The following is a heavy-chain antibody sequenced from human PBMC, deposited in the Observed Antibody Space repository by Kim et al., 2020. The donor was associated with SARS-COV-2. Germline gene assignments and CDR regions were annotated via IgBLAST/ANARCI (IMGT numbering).Heavy chain of an antibody. Sequence: GGSLRLSCAASGFTFSSYAMSWVRQAPGKWLEWVSAISGRGGSKNYADSVEGRFTLSSDNYNNTLYLYLHILSVETTAASYCCKNRTALGMWGHG. CDR1: GFTFSSYA. CDR3: CKNRTALGM. V-gene: IGHV3-23*01. J-gene: IGHJ3*01. D-gene: IGHD7-27*01. CDR2: ISGRGGSK.